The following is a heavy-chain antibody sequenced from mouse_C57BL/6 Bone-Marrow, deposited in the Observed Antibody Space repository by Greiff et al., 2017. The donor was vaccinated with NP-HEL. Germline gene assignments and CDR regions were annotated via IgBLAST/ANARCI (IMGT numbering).Heavy chain of an antibody. CDR2: ISDGGSYT. V-gene: IGHV5-4*01. D-gene: IGHD2-3*01. Sequence: EVQLVESGGGLVKPGGSLKLSCAASGFTFSSYAMSWVRQTPEKRLEWVATISDGGSYTYYPDNVKGRCTISRDNAKNNLYLQMSHLKSEDTAMYYCAREDDGAYWGQGTLVTVSA. CDR1: GFTFSSYA. J-gene: IGHJ3*01. CDR3: AREDDGAY.